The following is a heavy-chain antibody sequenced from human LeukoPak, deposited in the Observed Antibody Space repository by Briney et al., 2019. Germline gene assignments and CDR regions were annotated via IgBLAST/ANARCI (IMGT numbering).Heavy chain of an antibody. J-gene: IGHJ1*01. Sequence: GGSLRLSCAASGFTFSSYWMSWVRQAPGKGLEWVANIKRDGSEGYYVDSVKGRFTISRDNAKSSLYLQMNSLRAEDTAVYYCARISSGYSTEYFHHWGQGTLVTVSS. V-gene: IGHV3-7*01. D-gene: IGHD3-22*01. CDR1: GFTFSSYW. CDR3: ARISSGYSTEYFHH. CDR2: IKRDGSEG.